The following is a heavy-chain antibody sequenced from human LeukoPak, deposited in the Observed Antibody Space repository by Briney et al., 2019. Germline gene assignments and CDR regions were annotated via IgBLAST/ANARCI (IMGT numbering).Heavy chain of an antibody. V-gene: IGHV1-2*02. J-gene: IGHJ4*02. CDR3: ARDFSASCFF. CDR2: INPNSGGT. Sequence: EASVKVSCKASGYTFTGYYMHWVRQAPGQGLEWMGWINPNSGGTNYAQKVQGRVTMTRDTSNSTANMELSRLNSDDTAVYYCARDFSASCFFWGQRTLVTVSS. D-gene: IGHD2-2*01. CDR1: GYTFTGYY.